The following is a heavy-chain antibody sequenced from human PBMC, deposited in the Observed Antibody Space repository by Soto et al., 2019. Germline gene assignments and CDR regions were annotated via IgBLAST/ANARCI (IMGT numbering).Heavy chain of an antibody. CDR1: GFTFSSYA. CDR3: AKVSLGATTITDYYYYGLDV. CDR2: ISGGGGST. V-gene: IGHV3-23*01. J-gene: IGHJ6*02. Sequence: VGSLRLSCAASGFTFSSYAMSWVCQAPGKGLEWVSAISGGGGSTYYADSVKGRVTISRDNSKNALYVQMNSLRAEDTAVYYCAKVSLGATTITDYYYYGLDVWGQGTTVTVSS. D-gene: IGHD1-26*01.